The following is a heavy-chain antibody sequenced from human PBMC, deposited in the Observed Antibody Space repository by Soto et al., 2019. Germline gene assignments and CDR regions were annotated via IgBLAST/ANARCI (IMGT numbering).Heavy chain of an antibody. D-gene: IGHD5-12*01. CDR1: GGTFSSYA. J-gene: IGHJ1*01. CDR2: IVPIVDTS. CDR3: VIDVAIHGYPDT. V-gene: IGHV1-69*12. Sequence: QVQLVQSGAEVRQPASSVKVSCKTSGGTFSSYAISWVRQAPGQGLEWMGAIVPIVDTSTYAQKFQGRVTITADESTSTANMELSSLRSDDTHICECVIDVAIHGYPDTWGQGTLVTVSS.